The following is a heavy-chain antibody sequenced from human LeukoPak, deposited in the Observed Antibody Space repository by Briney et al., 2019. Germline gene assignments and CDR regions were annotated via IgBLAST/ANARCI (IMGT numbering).Heavy chain of an antibody. V-gene: IGHV3-30*03. Sequence: GRSLRLSCAASGFTFSSYGMHWVRQAPGKGLEWVAVISYDGSNKYYADSVKGRFTISRDNSKNTLYLQMNSLRAEDTAVYYCARGTGLGPWGQGTLVTVSS. CDR1: GFTFSSYG. J-gene: IGHJ5*02. CDR2: ISYDGSNK. CDR3: ARGTGLGP.